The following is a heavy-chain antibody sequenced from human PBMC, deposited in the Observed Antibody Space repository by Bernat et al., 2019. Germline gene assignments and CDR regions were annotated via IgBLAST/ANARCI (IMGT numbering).Heavy chain of an antibody. Sequence: QVQLVESGGGVVQPGRSLRLSCAASGFTFSSYAMHWVRQAPGKGLEWVAVISYDGSNKYYADSVKGRFTISRDNSKNTLYLQMNSLRAEDTALYYCARNYYYDSSPYSPLDYWGQGTLVTVSS. CDR2: ISYDGSNK. V-gene: IGHV3-30-3*01. CDR1: GFTFSSYA. D-gene: IGHD3-22*01. J-gene: IGHJ4*02. CDR3: ARNYYYDSSPYSPLDY.